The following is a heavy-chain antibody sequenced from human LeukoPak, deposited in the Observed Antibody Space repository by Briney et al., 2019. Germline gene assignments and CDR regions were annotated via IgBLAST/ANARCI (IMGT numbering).Heavy chain of an antibody. V-gene: IGHV1-18*01. CDR2: ISAYNGNT. CDR1: GYTFTSYG. Sequence: ASVKVSCKASGYTFTSYGISWVRQAPGQGLEWMGWISAYNGNTNYAQKLQGRVTMTTDTSTSTAYMEMRSLRSDDTAVYYCARGPRITGTTTIAGYWGQGTLVTVSS. J-gene: IGHJ4*02. CDR3: ARGPRITGTTTIAGY. D-gene: IGHD1-7*01.